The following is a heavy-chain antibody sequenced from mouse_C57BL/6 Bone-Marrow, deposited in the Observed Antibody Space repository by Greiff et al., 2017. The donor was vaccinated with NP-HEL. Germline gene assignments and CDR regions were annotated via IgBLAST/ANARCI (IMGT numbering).Heavy chain of an antibody. J-gene: IGHJ1*03. Sequence: VQLQQSGAELVRPGASVKLSCTASGFNIKDDYMHWVKQRPEQGLEWIGWIDPENGDTEYASKFQGKATITADTSSNTAYLQLSSLTSEDTAVYYCTTIYYGNPWYFEVWGTGTTVTVSS. CDR1: GFNIKDDY. D-gene: IGHD2-1*01. V-gene: IGHV14-4*01. CDR2: IDPENGDT. CDR3: TTIYYGNPWYFEV.